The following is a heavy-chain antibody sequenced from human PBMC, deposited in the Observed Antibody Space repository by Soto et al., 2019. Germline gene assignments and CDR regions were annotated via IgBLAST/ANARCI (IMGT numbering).Heavy chain of an antibody. CDR1: GFTFSSYV. V-gene: IGHV3-48*02. CDR3: ARGGGFFDY. CDR2: ISISSSTR. Sequence: EVQLVESGGGLVQPGGSLRLSRAASGFTFSSYVINWVRQAPGKGLEWVSYISISSSTRYYADSVRGRFTISRDNAKNSLYLQMNSLRDEDTAVYYCARGGGFFDYWGQGTLVTVSS. J-gene: IGHJ4*02. D-gene: IGHD3-10*01.